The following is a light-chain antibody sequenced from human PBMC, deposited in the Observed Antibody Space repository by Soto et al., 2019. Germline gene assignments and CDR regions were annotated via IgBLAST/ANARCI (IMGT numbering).Light chain of an antibody. CDR1: QHVTSAY. Sequence: EIVLTQSPGTLSLSPGERATLSCRTSQHVTSAYLAWFQQKPGQAPRLLIYGASTRATGVPDRFSGSGSGTDFTLTISRLDPEDFAVYYCHRDGVVDAFGGGTKVEI. CDR2: GAS. V-gene: IGKV3-20*01. CDR3: HRDGVVDA. J-gene: IGKJ4*01.